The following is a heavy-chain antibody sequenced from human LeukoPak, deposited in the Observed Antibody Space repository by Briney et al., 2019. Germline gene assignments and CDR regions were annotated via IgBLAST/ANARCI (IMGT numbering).Heavy chain of an antibody. CDR3: ARAGFWSGYYRNNWFDP. Sequence: GGSLRLSCAASGFTFSSYAMHWVRQAPGKGLEWVAVISYDGSNKYYADSVKGRFTISRDNSKNTLYLQMNSLRAEDTAVYYCARAGFWSGYYRNNWFDPWGQGTLVTVSS. V-gene: IGHV3-30-3*01. CDR1: GFTFSSYA. D-gene: IGHD3-3*01. CDR2: ISYDGSNK. J-gene: IGHJ5*02.